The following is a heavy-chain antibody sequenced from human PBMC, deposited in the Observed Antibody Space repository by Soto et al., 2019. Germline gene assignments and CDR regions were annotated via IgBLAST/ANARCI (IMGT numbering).Heavy chain of an antibody. D-gene: IGHD3-10*01. V-gene: IGHV4-39*01. CDR2: IYYSGST. CDR1: GGSISSSSYY. J-gene: IGHJ4*02. CDR3: ARIYGSGSSYFDY. Sequence: QLQLQESGPGLVKPSETLSLTCTVSGGSISSSSYYWGWIRQPPGKGLEWIGSIYYSGSTYYNQSLKSRVTISVDTSKNQFSLKLSSVTAADTAVYYCARIYGSGSSYFDYWGQGTLVTVSS.